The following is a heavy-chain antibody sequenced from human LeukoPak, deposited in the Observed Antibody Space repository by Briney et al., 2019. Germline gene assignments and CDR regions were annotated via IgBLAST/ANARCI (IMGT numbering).Heavy chain of an antibody. V-gene: IGHV4-39*07. CDR2: ICYSGTT. D-gene: IGHD3-10*01. J-gene: IGHJ4*02. CDR1: GGSISSSTYY. Sequence: PSETLSLTCTVSGGSISSSTYYWGWIRQPPGKGLEWIGSICYSGTTYYNPSLKSRLTISVDTSKNQFSLKLSSVTAADTAVYYCARLYYGSGNYRQFDYWGQGTLVTVSS. CDR3: ARLYYGSGNYRQFDY.